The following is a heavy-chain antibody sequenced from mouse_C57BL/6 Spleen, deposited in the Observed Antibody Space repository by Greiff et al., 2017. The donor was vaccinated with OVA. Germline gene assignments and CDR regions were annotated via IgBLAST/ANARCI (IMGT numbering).Heavy chain of an antibody. J-gene: IGHJ1*03. CDR1: GYTFTDYN. CDR3: ARKDYYYGSRDWYFDV. CDR2: INPNNGGT. Sequence: EVQLQQSGPELVKPGASVKIPCKASGYTFTDYNMDWVKQSHGKSLEWIGDINPNNGGTIYNQKFKGKATLTVDQYSSTAYMELRSLTSEDTAVYYCARKDYYYGSRDWYFDVWGTGTTVTVSS. D-gene: IGHD1-1*01. V-gene: IGHV1-18*01.